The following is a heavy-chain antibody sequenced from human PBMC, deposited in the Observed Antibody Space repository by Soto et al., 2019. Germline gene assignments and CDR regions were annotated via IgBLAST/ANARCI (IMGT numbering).Heavy chain of an antibody. J-gene: IGHJ4*02. V-gene: IGHV3-33*01. Sequence: GSLRLSCAASGFTFSSYGMHWVRQAPGKGLEWVAVIWYDGSNKYYADSVKGRFTISRDNSKNTLYLQMNSLRAEDTAVYYCARDRSSSRVFDYWGQGTLVTVSS. CDR1: GFTFSSYG. CDR3: ARDRSSSRVFDY. CDR2: IWYDGSNK. D-gene: IGHD2-15*01.